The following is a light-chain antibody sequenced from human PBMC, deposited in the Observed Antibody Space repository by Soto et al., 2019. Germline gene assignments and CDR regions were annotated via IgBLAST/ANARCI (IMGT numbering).Light chain of an antibody. Sequence: EVVLTQSPATLSLSPGERATLSCRASQSISNSLAWYQQKPGQAPRLLIYEASNRATGIPARFSGTGSGTDFTLTISNLEPEDFAVYYCQQRYNWPPCTFGQGTKLEIK. CDR2: EAS. J-gene: IGKJ2*02. V-gene: IGKV3-11*01. CDR3: QQRYNWPPCT. CDR1: QSISNS.